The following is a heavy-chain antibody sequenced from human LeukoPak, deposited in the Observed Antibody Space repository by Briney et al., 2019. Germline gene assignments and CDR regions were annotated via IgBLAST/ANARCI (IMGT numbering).Heavy chain of an antibody. D-gene: IGHD6-6*01. V-gene: IGHV4-30-2*01. CDR3: ARDLHIAARGVGAFDI. Sequence: SETLSLTCTVSGGSISSGGYYWSWIRQPPGKGLEWIGYVYHSGSTYYNPSLKSRVTISVDRSKNQFSLKLSSVTAADTAVYYCARDLHIAARGVGAFDIWGQGTMVTVSS. CDR1: GGSISSGGYY. J-gene: IGHJ3*02. CDR2: VYHSGST.